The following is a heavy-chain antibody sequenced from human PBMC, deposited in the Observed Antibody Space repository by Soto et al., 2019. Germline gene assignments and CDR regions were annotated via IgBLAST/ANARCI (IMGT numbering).Heavy chain of an antibody. J-gene: IGHJ5*02. V-gene: IGHV4-38-2*01. D-gene: IGHD3-22*01. CDR3: ARVGPCVPYYYDSSPYTFENWFDP. CDR1: GYSISSGYY. Sequence: PSETLSLTCAVSGYSISSGYYWGWLRQPPGKGLEWIGGIYHGGSTYYNPSLNSRVTLSIDMTNNHVSLILNSVTAADTAVYYCARVGPCVPYYYDSSPYTFENWFDPWGQGTLVTVSS. CDR2: IYHGGST.